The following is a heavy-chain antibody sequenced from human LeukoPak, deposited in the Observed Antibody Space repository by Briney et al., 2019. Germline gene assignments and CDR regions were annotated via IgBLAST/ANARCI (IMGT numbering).Heavy chain of an antibody. CDR3: ARSYGDYAWGYYFDY. CDR1: GYTFTSNG. CDR2: ISAYNGNT. J-gene: IGHJ4*02. V-gene: IGHV1-18*01. D-gene: IGHD4-17*01. Sequence: ASVKVSCKASGYTFTSNGISWCRRAPGQGLGGMGWISAYNGNTNYAQKLQGRVTMTTDTSTSTAYMELRSLRSDDTAVYYCARSYGDYAWGYYFDYWGQGTLVTVSS.